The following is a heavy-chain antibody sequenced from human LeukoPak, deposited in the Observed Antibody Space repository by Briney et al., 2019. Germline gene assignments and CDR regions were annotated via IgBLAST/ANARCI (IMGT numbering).Heavy chain of an antibody. CDR3: ATDRYCSGGSCYRDYYYYGMDV. V-gene: IGHV1-24*01. J-gene: IGHJ6*02. CDR1: GYTLTELS. Sequence: GASVKVSCKVSGYTLTELSMHWVRQAPGKGLEWMGGFDPEDGETIYAQKFQGRVTMTEDTSTDTAYMELSSLRSEDTAVYYCATDRYCSGGSCYRDYYYYGMDVWGQGTTVTVSS. CDR2: FDPEDGET. D-gene: IGHD2-15*01.